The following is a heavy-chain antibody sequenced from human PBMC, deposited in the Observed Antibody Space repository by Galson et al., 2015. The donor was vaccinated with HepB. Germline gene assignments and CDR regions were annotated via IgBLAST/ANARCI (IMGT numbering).Heavy chain of an antibody. Sequence: SVKVSCKASGYTFTSYGISWVQQAPGQGLEWMGWISAYNGNTNYAQKLQGRVTMTTDTSTSTAYMELRSLRSDDTAVYYCARDSYYDFWSGSNSYYYYYYMDVWGKGTTVTVSS. D-gene: IGHD3-3*01. CDR3: ARDSYYDFWSGSNSYYYYYYMDV. CDR1: GYTFTSYG. CDR2: ISAYNGNT. V-gene: IGHV1-18*01. J-gene: IGHJ6*03.